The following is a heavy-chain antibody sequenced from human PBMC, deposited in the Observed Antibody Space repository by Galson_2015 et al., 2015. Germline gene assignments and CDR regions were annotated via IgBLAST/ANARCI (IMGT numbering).Heavy chain of an antibody. D-gene: IGHD6-13*01. Sequence: SVKVSCKVSGYTFTRNGISWVRQAPGQGLEWMGWITGYNGNTNYAQKLQGRVTITTDTSASTVYMEPRSLRSDDPAVYYCVRDIASAGLHCSGYRGQGPLVTVSS. CDR2: ITGYNGNT. CDR1: GYTFTRNG. V-gene: IGHV1-18*01. CDR3: VRDIASAGLHCSGY. J-gene: IGHJ4*02.